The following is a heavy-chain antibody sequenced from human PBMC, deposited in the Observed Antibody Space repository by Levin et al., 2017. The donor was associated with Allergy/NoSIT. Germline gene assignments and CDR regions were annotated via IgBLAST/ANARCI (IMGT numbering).Heavy chain of an antibody. J-gene: IGHJ3*02. CDR3: ARDLALSNRDAFDI. V-gene: IGHV4-30-4*01. Sequence: SETLSLTCTVSGGSISSGDYYWSWIRQPPGKGLEWIGYIYYSGSTYYNPSLKSRVTISVDTSKNQFSLKLSSVTAADTAVYYCARDLALSNRDAFDIWGQGTMVTVSS. D-gene: IGHD1-14*01. CDR1: GGSISSGDYY. CDR2: IYYSGST.